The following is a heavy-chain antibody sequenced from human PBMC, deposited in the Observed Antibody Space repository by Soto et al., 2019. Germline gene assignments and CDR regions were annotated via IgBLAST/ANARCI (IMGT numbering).Heavy chain of an antibody. Sequence: QVQLVESGGGVVQPGRSLRLSCAVSGFTFSSYGMHWVRQAPDKGLEWVAVISYDGSKKYYSDSVKGRFTISRDNSKNTLYLQMTSLRAEDTGVYYCAKDLVSYGDHDATLEARDVWGQVTTVTVYS. CDR2: ISYDGSKK. V-gene: IGHV3-30*18. CDR1: GFTFSSYG. J-gene: IGHJ6*02. D-gene: IGHD4-17*01. CDR3: AKDLVSYGDHDATLEARDV.